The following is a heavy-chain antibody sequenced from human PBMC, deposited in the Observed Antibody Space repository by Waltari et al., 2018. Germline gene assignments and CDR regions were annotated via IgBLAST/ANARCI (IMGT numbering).Heavy chain of an antibody. Sequence: QVQLVQSGAEVKKPGSSVKVSCKASGGPFSSYAISWVRQAPGQGLEWMGGFIPIFGTANYAQKFQGRVTITADESTSTAYMELSSLRSEDTAVYYCAREEGWGYYDSSGYYLYWGQGTLVTVSS. D-gene: IGHD3-22*01. J-gene: IGHJ4*02. V-gene: IGHV1-69*12. CDR2: FIPIFGTA. CDR1: GGPFSSYA. CDR3: AREEGWGYYDSSGYYLY.